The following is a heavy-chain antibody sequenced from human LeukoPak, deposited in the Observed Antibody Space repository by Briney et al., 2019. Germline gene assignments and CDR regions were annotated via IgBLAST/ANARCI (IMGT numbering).Heavy chain of an antibody. D-gene: IGHD3-10*01. Sequence: ASVKVSCKASGYTFTGYYMHWVRQAPGQGLEWMGWMNPNSGNSGYAQKFQGRVTMTSNTSIGTAYMELSSLRSEDTAVYYCAREDYYGSGSFSNWFDPWGQGTLVTVSS. V-gene: IGHV1-8*02. CDR3: AREDYYGSGSFSNWFDP. CDR1: GYTFTGYY. CDR2: MNPNSGNS. J-gene: IGHJ5*02.